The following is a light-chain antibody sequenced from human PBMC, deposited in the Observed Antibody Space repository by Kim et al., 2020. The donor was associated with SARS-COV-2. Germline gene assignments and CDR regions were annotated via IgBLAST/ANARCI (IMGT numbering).Light chain of an antibody. V-gene: IGLV1-44*01. CDR3: AAWDDSLNGVV. CDR2: SND. CDR1: SSNIGSNT. Sequence: ELTQPPSASGTPGQRVTISCSGSSSNIGSNTVNWYQHLPGTAPKLLIYSNDLRPSGVPDRFSGSKSGTSASLAISGLQSEDEADYFCAAWDDSLNGVVFGGGTQLTVL. J-gene: IGLJ2*01.